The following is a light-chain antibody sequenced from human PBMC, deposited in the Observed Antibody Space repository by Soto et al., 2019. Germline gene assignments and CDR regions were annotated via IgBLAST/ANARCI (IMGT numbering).Light chain of an antibody. V-gene: IGLV2-14*01. CDR2: AVS. CDR1: SSDVGGYNY. Sequence: QSVLTQPASVSGSPGQSITISCTGTSSDVGGYNYVSWYQQHPGKAPKLMIYAVSNRPSGVSNRFSGSKSGNTATLTISGLQAEDEAYYYCCSYTLSGTYVFGSGIKVTVL. J-gene: IGLJ1*01. CDR3: CSYTLSGTYV.